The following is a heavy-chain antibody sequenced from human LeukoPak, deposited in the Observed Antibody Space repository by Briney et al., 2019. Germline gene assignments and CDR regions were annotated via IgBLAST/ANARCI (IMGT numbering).Heavy chain of an antibody. J-gene: IGHJ6*03. V-gene: IGHV4-38-2*02. D-gene: IGHD1-1*01. CDR3: AKVTTRGSYYMDV. CDR1: GYSISRAYF. CDR2: IYHSGST. Sequence: SETLSLTCTVSGYSISRAYFWGWIRPPPGKGREGIGMIYHSGSTNYNPSLKRRVTISGDTAKKQFCLRLSSVAAADTAVYYCAKVTTRGSYYMDVWGKGTTVTVSS.